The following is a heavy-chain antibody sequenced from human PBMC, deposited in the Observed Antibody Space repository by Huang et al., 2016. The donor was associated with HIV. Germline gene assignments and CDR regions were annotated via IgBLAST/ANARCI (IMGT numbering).Heavy chain of an antibody. Sequence: EVQLLESGGGLVQPGGSLRLSCAASGFTFSSYAMSWVRQAQGKGLGWVSSITGRVSSSYYADSVKGRFTISRDNSKNTLYLQMNSLRAEDTAIYYCAKADSGAAAGSLVDYWGHGTLVTVSS. CDR1: GFTFSSYA. D-gene: IGHD6-13*01. J-gene: IGHJ4*01. CDR3: AKADSGAAAGSLVDY. V-gene: IGHV3-23*01. CDR2: ITGRVSSS.